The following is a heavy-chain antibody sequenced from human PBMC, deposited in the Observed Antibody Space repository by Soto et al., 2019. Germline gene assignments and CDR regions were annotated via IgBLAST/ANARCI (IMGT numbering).Heavy chain of an antibody. D-gene: IGHD3-10*01. Sequence: QVQLQESGPGLVKPSETLSLTCTVSDDSSSNYKWSWIRQPPGRRLEWIGYIDSNGGTSYNPSLQRRSTISIEPSTKQFFLKLSSVTAADPAVYYCVRQGFGRLHGLVDVWGQGTTVTVSS. J-gene: IGHJ6*02. V-gene: IGHV4-59*08. CDR1: DDSSSNYK. CDR3: VRQGFGRLHGLVDV. CDR2: IDSNGGT.